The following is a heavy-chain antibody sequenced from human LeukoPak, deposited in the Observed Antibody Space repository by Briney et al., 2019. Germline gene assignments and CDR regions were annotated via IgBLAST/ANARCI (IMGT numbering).Heavy chain of an antibody. CDR3: ARHVWDQLTHFDY. Sequence: SETLSLTCAVYGGSFSGYYWSWIRQPPGKGLEWIGEINHRGSTNYNPSLKSRVTISVDTSKNHFSLKLSSVTAPDTAVYYCARHVWDQLTHFDYWGQGTLVTVSS. J-gene: IGHJ4*02. CDR2: INHRGST. CDR1: GGSFSGYY. D-gene: IGHD2-2*01. V-gene: IGHV4-34*01.